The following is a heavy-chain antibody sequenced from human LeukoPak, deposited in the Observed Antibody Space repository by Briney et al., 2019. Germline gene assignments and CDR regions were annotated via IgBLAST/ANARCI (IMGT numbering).Heavy chain of an antibody. J-gene: IGHJ3*02. CDR1: GYTLTELS. V-gene: IGHV1-24*01. D-gene: IGHD1-26*01. CDR2: FDPEDGKT. Sequence: ASVKVSCKVSGYTLTELSMHWVRQAPGKGLEWMGGFDPEDGKTIYAQKFQGRVTMTEDTSTDTAYMELSSLRSEDTAVYYCATLRRSFDAFDIWGQGTMVTVSS. CDR3: ATLRRSFDAFDI.